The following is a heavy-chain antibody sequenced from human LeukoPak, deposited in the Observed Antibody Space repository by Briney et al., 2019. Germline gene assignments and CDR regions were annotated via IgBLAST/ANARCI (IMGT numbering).Heavy chain of an antibody. Sequence: SETLSLTCTVSGGSISSGSYYWSWIRQPAGKGLEWIGRIDTRGSTNYNPPLKSRVTISVDTSKNQFSLKLSSVTAADTAVYYCARVDYYYYMDVWGKGTTVTVSS. CDR2: IDTRGST. J-gene: IGHJ6*03. CDR1: GGSISSGSYY. CDR3: ARVDYYYYMDV. V-gene: IGHV4-61*02.